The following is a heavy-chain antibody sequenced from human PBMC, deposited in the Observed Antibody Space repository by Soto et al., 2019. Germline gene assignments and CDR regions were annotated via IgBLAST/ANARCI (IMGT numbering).Heavy chain of an antibody. V-gene: IGHV2-26*01. CDR1: GFSLNNVRMG. CDR2: ISSTDEK. CDR3: ARHVLGTGKSSTFYRFYHGLDV. Sequence: QVTLKEAGPVLVRPTETLTLTCTVSGFSLNNVRMGVTWIRQPPGKALEWLAHISSTDEKAYSTSLKTRLTISMDTPNSQVVLSMTTLDPFDTATYYSARHVLGTGKSSTFYRFYHGLDVWGPGNPVTVSS. J-gene: IGHJ6*02. D-gene: IGHD3-10*01.